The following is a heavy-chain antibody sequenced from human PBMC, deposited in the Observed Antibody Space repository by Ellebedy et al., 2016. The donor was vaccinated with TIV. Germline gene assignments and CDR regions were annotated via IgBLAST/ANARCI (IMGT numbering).Heavy chain of an antibody. D-gene: IGHD5-24*01. J-gene: IGHJ3*02. CDR3: ARERSDAFDI. CDR2: ISSSSSTI. V-gene: IGHV3-48*01. CDR1: GFTFGNHN. Sequence: GESLKISCAASGFTFGNHNMNWVRQAPGKGLEWVSYISSSSSTISYADSVKGRFTISRDNAKNSLYLQMNSLRAEDTAVYFCARERSDAFDIWGQGTLVTVSS.